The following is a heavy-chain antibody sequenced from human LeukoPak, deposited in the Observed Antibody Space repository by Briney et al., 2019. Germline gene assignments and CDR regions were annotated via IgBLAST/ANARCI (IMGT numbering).Heavy chain of an antibody. Sequence: ASVKVSCKASGYTFTDYHFHWVRQAPGQGLEWMGIINPSGGSTSYAQKFQGRVTMTRDTSTSTVYMELSSLRSEDTAVYYCARVRSSGFDYWGQGTLVTVSS. CDR1: GYTFTDYH. CDR3: ARVRSSGFDY. CDR2: INPSGGST. D-gene: IGHD6-25*01. V-gene: IGHV1-46*01. J-gene: IGHJ4*02.